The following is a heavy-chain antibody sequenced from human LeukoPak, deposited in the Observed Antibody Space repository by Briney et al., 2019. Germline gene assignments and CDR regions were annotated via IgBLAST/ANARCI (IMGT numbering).Heavy chain of an antibody. Sequence: ASVTVSCKASGYTFTGYYMHWVRQAPGQGLEWMGWINPNSGGTNYAQKFQGWVTMTRDTSISTAYMELSRLGSDDTAVYYCARGTPRNQLLLYHFDYWGQGTLVTVSS. D-gene: IGHD2-2*02. CDR1: GYTFTGYY. CDR2: INPNSGGT. CDR3: ARGTPRNQLLLYHFDY. J-gene: IGHJ4*02. V-gene: IGHV1-2*04.